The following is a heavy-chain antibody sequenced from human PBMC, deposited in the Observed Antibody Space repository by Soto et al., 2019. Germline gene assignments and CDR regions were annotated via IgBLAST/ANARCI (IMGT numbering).Heavy chain of an antibody. CDR3: ARQTSPYCSGGSCPPPVAYNWFDP. Sequence: SETLSLTCTVSGGSISSSSYYWGWIRQPPGKGLEWIGSIYYSGSTYYNPSLKSRVTISVDTSKNQFSLKLSSVTAADTAVYYCARQTSPYCSGGSCPPPVAYNWFDPWGQGTLVTVSS. J-gene: IGHJ5*02. V-gene: IGHV4-39*01. CDR1: GGSISSSSYY. CDR2: IYYSGST. D-gene: IGHD2-15*01.